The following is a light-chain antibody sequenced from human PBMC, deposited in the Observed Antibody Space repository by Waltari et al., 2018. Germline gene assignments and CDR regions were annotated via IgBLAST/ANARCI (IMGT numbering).Light chain of an antibody. CDR2: AAS. Sequence: AIRITQSPSSLSASTGERVTITCRASQGISRYLAWYQQKPGKAPKLLIYAASTLQSGVPSRFSGSGSGTDFTLTISCLQSEDFATYYCQQYYSYPRTFGQGTKVEIK. CDR1: QGISRY. J-gene: IGKJ1*01. V-gene: IGKV1-8*01. CDR3: QQYYSYPRT.